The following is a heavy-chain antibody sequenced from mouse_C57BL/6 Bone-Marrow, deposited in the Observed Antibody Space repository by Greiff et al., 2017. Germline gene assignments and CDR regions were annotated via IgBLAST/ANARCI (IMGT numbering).Heavy chain of an antibody. CDR3: ARRSHDGAMDY. V-gene: IGHV5-17*01. Sequence: DVQLVESGGGLVKPGGSLKLSCAASGFTFSDYGMHWVRQAPEKGLEWVAYISSGSSTIYYADTVKGRFTITRDNAKNTLFLQMTSLKSEDTAMYYCARRSHDGAMDYWGQGTSVTVSS. CDR2: ISSGSSTI. CDR1: GFTFSDYG. D-gene: IGHD2-12*01. J-gene: IGHJ4*01.